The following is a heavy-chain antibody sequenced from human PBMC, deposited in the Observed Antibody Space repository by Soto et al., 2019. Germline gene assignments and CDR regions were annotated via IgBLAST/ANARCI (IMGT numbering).Heavy chain of an antibody. CDR2: MHYSGST. CDR3: ASNGYDYPNWFDP. Sequence: SETLSLTCTVSGGSISSYYWSWIRQPPGKGLEWIGYMHYSGSTNYNPSLKSRVTISVDTSKNQFSLKLRSVTAADTAVYYCASNGYDYPNWFDPWGQGTLVTVSS. V-gene: IGHV4-59*01. J-gene: IGHJ5*02. CDR1: GGSISSYY. D-gene: IGHD3-22*01.